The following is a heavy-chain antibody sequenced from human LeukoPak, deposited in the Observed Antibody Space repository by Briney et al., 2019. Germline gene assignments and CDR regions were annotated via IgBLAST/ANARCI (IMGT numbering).Heavy chain of an antibody. CDR3: ARGERRYSSSWYGVDY. CDR1: GGTFSSYA. V-gene: IGHV1-69*13. Sequence: SVKVSCKASGGTFSSYAISWVRQAPGQGLEWMGGIIPIFGTANYAQKFQGRVTITADESTSTAYMELSSLRSEDTAVYYCARGERRYSSSWYGVDYWDQGTLVTVSS. CDR2: IIPIFGTA. J-gene: IGHJ4*02. D-gene: IGHD6-13*01.